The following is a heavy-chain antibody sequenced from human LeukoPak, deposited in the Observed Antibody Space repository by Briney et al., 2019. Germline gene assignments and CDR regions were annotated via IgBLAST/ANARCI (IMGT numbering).Heavy chain of an antibody. Sequence: GGSLRLSCAASGFSVTSNYMNWIRQAPGKGLEWVSVIYSGGSTFYAESVKGRFPISRDSSNNTLYLQMSGLRADDTALYYCARGLPGTNWFDPWGQGTLVTVSS. CDR2: IYSGGST. CDR3: ARGLPGTNWFDP. D-gene: IGHD6-13*01. V-gene: IGHV3-66*01. J-gene: IGHJ5*02. CDR1: GFSVTSNY.